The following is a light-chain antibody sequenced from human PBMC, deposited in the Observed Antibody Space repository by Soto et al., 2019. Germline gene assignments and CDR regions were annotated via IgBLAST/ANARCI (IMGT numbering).Light chain of an antibody. CDR2: KAS. V-gene: IGKV1-5*03. CDR3: QQYNTSPLT. Sequence: DIQMTQSPSTLSASVGDRVTITCRASQSISTWLAWYQQKPGKAPKLLIYKASNLEGGVPSRFSGSGSGTEFNITISSLQPDDFATYACQQYNTSPLTFGGGT. J-gene: IGKJ4*01. CDR1: QSISTW.